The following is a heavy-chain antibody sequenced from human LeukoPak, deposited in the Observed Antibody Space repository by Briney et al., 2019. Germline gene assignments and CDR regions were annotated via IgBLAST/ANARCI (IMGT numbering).Heavy chain of an antibody. V-gene: IGHV3-7*01. J-gene: IGHJ4*02. CDR2: INEDGSEK. CDR1: GFTLSSYS. Sequence: GGSLRLSCAASGFTLSSYSLSWVRQAPGKGLEWVAYINEDGSEKYYVDSVKGRFTISRDNAKNSVFLQMKSLRAEDTAVYYCARDRSRWFYWGQGTLVTVSS. CDR3: ARDRSRWFY. D-gene: IGHD3-10*01.